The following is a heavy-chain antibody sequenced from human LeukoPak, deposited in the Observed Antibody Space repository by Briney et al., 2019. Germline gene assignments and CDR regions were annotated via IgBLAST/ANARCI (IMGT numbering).Heavy chain of an antibody. CDR2: IRAYNGNT. CDR1: VYTFTIYG. Sequence: WASVKVSCKASVYTFTIYGISWGRQAPGQGGEWMGWIRAYNGNTNYAQKLQGRGTMTTDTSTSTAYMEQRRRRAGDTAVYYCARDPSPITIFGVVIISLYYWGQGTLVTVSS. CDR3: ARDPSPITIFGVVIISLYY. V-gene: IGHV1-18*01. D-gene: IGHD3-3*01. J-gene: IGHJ4*02.